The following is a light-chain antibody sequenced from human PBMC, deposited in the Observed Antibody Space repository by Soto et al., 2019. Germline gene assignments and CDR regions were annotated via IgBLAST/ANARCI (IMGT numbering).Light chain of an antibody. J-gene: IGKJ4*01. CDR3: QQHYRTPLT. CDR1: QSVLFSSNNKNY. V-gene: IGKV4-1*01. CDR2: WAS. Sequence: DIVVTQSPDSLAVPLGERATINCKSSQSVLFSSNNKNYLAWYQKKPGQPPKLLIYWASTRESGVPDRFSGSGSGTDFTLTISSLQAEDVAVYYCQQHYRTPLTFGGGTKVDIK.